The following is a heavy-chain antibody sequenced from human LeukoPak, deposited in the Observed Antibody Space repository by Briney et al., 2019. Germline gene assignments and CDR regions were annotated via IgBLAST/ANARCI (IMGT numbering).Heavy chain of an antibody. CDR2: IYTRGNT. V-gene: IGHV4-4*07. Sequence: TSETLSLTCTVSGAPVNFYYLSWIRHSAEKGLEWIGRIYTRGNTNCNPSLKSRVTLSVDTSRNQFSLMLSSVTAADTAVYYCAKESRLGGASGSHHFDYWGQGVLVTVSS. CDR1: GAPVNFYY. CDR3: AKESRLGGASGSHHFDY. J-gene: IGHJ4*02. D-gene: IGHD3-10*01.